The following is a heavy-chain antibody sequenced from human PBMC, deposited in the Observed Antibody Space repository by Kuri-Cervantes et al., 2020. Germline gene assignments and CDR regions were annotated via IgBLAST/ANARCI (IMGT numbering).Heavy chain of an antibody. V-gene: IGHV5-51*01. J-gene: IGHJ4*02. D-gene: IGHD3-10*01. Sequence: GESLKISCKGSGYSFTSYWIGWVCQMPGKGLEWMGIIYPGDSDTRYSPSFQGQVTISADKSISTAYLQWSSLKASDTAMYYCARQGRGGLLWFGTDYWGQGTLVTVSS. CDR2: IYPGDSDT. CDR1: GYSFTSYW. CDR3: ARQGRGGLLWFGTDY.